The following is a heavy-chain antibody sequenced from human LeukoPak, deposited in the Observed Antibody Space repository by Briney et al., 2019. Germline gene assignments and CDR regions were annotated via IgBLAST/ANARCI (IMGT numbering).Heavy chain of an antibody. Sequence: SETLSLICTVSGGSISSYYWSWIRQPPGKGLEWIGYIYYSGSTNYNPSLKSRVTISVDTSKNQFSLKLSSVTAADTAVYYCARHRSYSSGWPFDYWGQGTLVTVSS. D-gene: IGHD6-19*01. CDR3: ARHRSYSSGWPFDY. J-gene: IGHJ4*02. CDR1: GGSISSYY. V-gene: IGHV4-59*08. CDR2: IYYSGST.